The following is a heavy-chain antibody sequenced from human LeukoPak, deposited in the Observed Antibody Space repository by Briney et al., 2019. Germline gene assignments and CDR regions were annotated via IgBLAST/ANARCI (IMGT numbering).Heavy chain of an antibody. V-gene: IGHV1-69*13. D-gene: IGHD3-10*01. J-gene: IGHJ4*02. Sequence: ASVKVSCKASGGTFSSYAISWVRQAPGQGLEWMGGIIPIFGTANYAQKFQGRVTITADESTSTAYMELSSLRSEDTAVYYCARAPYMVRGPFDYWGQGTLVTVSS. CDR2: IIPIFGTA. CDR3: ARAPYMVRGPFDY. CDR1: GGTFSSYA.